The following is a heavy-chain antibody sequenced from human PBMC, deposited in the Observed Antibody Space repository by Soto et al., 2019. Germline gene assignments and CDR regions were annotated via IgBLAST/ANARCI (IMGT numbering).Heavy chain of an antibody. V-gene: IGHV4-31*03. J-gene: IGHJ6*03. Sequence: QVQLQESGPGLVKPSQTLSLTCTVSGGSISSGGYYWSWIRQHPGKGLEWIGYIYYSGSTYYNPSRKSRVTISVDTSKNQFSLKLSSVTAADTAVYYCARGVRLVRGATYYHYYYMDVWGKGTTVTVSS. CDR1: GGSISSGGYY. CDR2: IYYSGST. CDR3: ARGVRLVRGATYYHYYYMDV. D-gene: IGHD3-10*01.